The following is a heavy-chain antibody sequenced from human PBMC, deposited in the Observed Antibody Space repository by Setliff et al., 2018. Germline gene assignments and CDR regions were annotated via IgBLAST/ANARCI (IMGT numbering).Heavy chain of an antibody. D-gene: IGHD3-3*01. V-gene: IGHV4-39*07. CDR2: IYYSGST. J-gene: IGHJ5*02. CDR3: ARDTYIGDFWNGYYIQGRFDP. CDR1: GGSISSSSYY. Sequence: SETLSLTCTVSGGSISSSSYYWGWIRQPPGKGLEWIGSIYYSGSTNYNPSLKSRVTISVDTSKNQFSLKLSSVTAADTAVYYCARDTYIGDFWNGYYIQGRFDPWGQGTLVTVSS.